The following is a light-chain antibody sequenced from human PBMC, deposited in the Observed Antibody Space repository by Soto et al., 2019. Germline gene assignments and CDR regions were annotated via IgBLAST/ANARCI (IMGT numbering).Light chain of an antibody. CDR1: RSINRN. J-gene: IGKJ4*01. V-gene: IGKV3-15*01. CDR3: QQYHDWPPVT. CDR2: GAS. Sequence: EIVLAQSPATLSVSPGVTVTLSCRASRSINRNLAWYQQKAGQAPRLLMYGASARGTGVPGRFSGSGSGTDFTLTIAGLQPDDFAVYFCQQYHDWPPVTFGGGTNVAVK.